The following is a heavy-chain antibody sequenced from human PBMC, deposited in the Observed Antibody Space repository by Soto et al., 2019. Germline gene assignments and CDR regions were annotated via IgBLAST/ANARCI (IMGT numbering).Heavy chain of an antibody. CDR1: GFTFSSYA. CDR2: ISYDGSNK. D-gene: IGHD1-26*01. V-gene: IGHV3-30-3*01. CDR3: ARGRELYYYYYGMDV. Sequence: GGSLRLSCAASGFTFSSYAMHWVRQAPGKGLEWGAVISYDGSNKYYADSVKGRFTISRDNSKNTLYLQMNSLRAEDTAVYYCARGRELYYYYYGMDVWGQGTTVTVSS. J-gene: IGHJ6*02.